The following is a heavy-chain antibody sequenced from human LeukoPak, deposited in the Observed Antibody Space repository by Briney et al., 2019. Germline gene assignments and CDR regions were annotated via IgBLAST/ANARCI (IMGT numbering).Heavy chain of an antibody. CDR3: VKDSPPRYSGSPPAY. CDR2: IYDDNT. V-gene: IGHV3-23*01. CDR1: GFTVSAYA. J-gene: IGHJ4*02. Sequence: GVSLRLSCAASGFTVSAYAMAWVRQAPGKGLEWVSTIYDDNTYYADSVKGRFAISTDNAKNSLYLQMNSLRADDTAVYYCVKDSPPRYSGSPPAYWGQGTLVTVSS. D-gene: IGHD1-26*01.